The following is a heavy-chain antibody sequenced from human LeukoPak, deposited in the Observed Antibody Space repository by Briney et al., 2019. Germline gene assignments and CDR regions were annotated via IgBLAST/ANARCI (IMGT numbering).Heavy chain of an antibody. D-gene: IGHD4-17*01. Sequence: GASVKVSCKASGFTFTGYYMHWVRQAPGQGLEWMGWINANNGDTNYAQKFRGWVTMTRDTSLSTVYMEVSRLRSDDTAVYYCARDGATVATPFFDYWGQGTLVTVSS. CDR2: INANNGDT. CDR3: ARDGATVATPFFDY. V-gene: IGHV1-2*04. CDR1: GFTFTGYY. J-gene: IGHJ4*02.